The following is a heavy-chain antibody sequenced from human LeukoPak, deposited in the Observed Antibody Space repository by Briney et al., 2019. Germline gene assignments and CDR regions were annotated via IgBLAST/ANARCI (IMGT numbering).Heavy chain of an antibody. CDR1: GGTFSSYA. Sequence: SVKVSCKASGGTFSSYAISWVRQAPGQGLEWMGGIIPISGTANYAQKFQGRVTITADESTSTAYMELSSLRSEDTAVYYCARAVVGCSSTSCYYKHWGQGTLVTVSS. V-gene: IGHV1-69*01. CDR3: ARAVVGCSSTSCYYKH. D-gene: IGHD2-2*01. CDR2: IIPISGTA. J-gene: IGHJ1*01.